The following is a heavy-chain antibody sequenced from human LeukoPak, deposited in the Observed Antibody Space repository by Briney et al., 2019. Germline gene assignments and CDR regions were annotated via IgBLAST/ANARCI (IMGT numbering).Heavy chain of an antibody. CDR2: INHSGST. J-gene: IGHJ4*02. V-gene: IGHV4-34*01. CDR3: ARGRSNWNDPNYFDY. Sequence: PSETLSLTCAVYGGSFSGYYWSWIRQPPGKGLEWIGEINHSGSTNYNPSLKSRVTISVDTSKNQFSLKLSSVTAADTAVYYCARGRSNWNDPNYFDYWGQGTLVTVSS. CDR1: GGSFSGYY. D-gene: IGHD1-20*01.